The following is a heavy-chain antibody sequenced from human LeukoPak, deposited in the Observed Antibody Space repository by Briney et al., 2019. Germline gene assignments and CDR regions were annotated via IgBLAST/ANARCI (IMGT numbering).Heavy chain of an antibody. V-gene: IGHV1-18*01. D-gene: IGHD6-13*01. CDR3: AREEQQLPQYYFDY. J-gene: IGHJ4*02. CDR1: GYTFTSYG. Sequence: GASVKVSCKASGYTFTSYGISWVRRAPGQGLEWMGWISAYNGNTNYAQKLQGRVTMTTDTSTSTAYMELRSLRSDDTAVYYCAREEQQLPQYYFDYWGQGTLVTVSS. CDR2: ISAYNGNT.